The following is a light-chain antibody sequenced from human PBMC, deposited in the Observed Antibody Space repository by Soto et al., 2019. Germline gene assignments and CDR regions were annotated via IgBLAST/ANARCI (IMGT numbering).Light chain of an antibody. J-gene: IGKJ5*01. CDR3: QQRSNWPIT. CDR2: GAS. CDR1: QSVSSY. Sequence: DIVLTQSPATLSLSPGERATLSCRASQSVSSYLAWYQRKPGQPPRLLIYGASNRATGVTTRFSGSESGTDFTLTISSLEPEDFALYYCQQRSNWPITFGEGTRMEIK. V-gene: IGKV3-11*01.